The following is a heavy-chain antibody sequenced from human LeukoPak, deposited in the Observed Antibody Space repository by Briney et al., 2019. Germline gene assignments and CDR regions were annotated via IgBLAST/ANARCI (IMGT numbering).Heavy chain of an antibody. D-gene: IGHD1-26*01. Sequence: SETLSLTCTVSGGSISSNSYYWGWIRQAPGKGLEWIGSISYSGSTYYNPSLKSRVTISVDTSKNQFSLKLSSVTAADTAVYYCARRVGATDVWGKGTTVTVSS. CDR2: ISYSGST. CDR1: GGSISSNSYY. CDR3: ARRVGATDV. V-gene: IGHV4-39*07. J-gene: IGHJ6*04.